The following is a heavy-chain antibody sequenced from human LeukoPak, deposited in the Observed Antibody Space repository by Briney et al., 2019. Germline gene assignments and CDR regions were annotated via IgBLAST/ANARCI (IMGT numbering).Heavy chain of an antibody. Sequence: PSETLPLTCAVYGGSFSGYYWSWIRQPPGKGLEWIGEINHSGSTNYNPSLKSRVTISVDTSKNQFSLKLSSATAADTAVYYCARSFTPSFDYWGQGTLVTVSS. J-gene: IGHJ4*02. CDR1: GGSFSGYY. V-gene: IGHV4-34*01. CDR2: INHSGST. CDR3: ARSFTPSFDY.